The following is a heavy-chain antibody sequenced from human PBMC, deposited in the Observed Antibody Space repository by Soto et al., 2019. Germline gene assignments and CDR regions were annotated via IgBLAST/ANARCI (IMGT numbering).Heavy chain of an antibody. V-gene: IGHV1-18*01. CDR1: GYTFTSYG. CDR2: ISAYNGNT. J-gene: IGHJ5*02. CDR3: ARDPPALRYFDWLLDNWFDP. Sequence: ASVKVSCKASGYTFTSYGISWVRQAPGQGLEWMGWISAYNGNTNYAQKLQGRVTMTTDTSTSTAYMELRSLRSDDTAVYYCARDPPALRYFDWLLDNWFDPWGQGTQVTVSS. D-gene: IGHD3-9*01.